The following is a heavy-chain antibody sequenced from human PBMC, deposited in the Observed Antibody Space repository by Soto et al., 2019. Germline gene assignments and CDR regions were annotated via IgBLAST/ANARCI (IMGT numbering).Heavy chain of an antibody. D-gene: IGHD2-21*02. CDR1: GFTFSSYA. Sequence: EVQLLESGGGLVQPGGSLRLSCAASGFTFSSYAMSWVRQAPGKGLEWVSAIRGSCGSTYYADSVKGRFTISRDNSKNTLYLPMKILSAEDTAVYYCAKDYPLIVVVTDDDAFDIWGQGTMVTVSS. V-gene: IGHV3-23*01. J-gene: IGHJ3*02. CDR3: AKDYPLIVVVTDDDAFDI. CDR2: IRGSCGST.